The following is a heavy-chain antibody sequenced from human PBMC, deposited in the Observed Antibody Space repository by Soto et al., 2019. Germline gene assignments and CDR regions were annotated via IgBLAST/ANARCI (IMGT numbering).Heavy chain of an antibody. CDR2: ISAYNGNT. CDR1: GYTFTSYG. Sequence: GASVKVSCKASGYTFTSYGISCVRQAPGQGLEWMGWISAYNGNTNYAQKLQGRVTMTTDTSTSTAYMELRSLRSDDTAVYYCARDPALYPQLSNAYWGQGTLVTVSS. V-gene: IGHV1-18*01. CDR3: ARDPALYPQLSNAY. J-gene: IGHJ4*02. D-gene: IGHD6-13*01.